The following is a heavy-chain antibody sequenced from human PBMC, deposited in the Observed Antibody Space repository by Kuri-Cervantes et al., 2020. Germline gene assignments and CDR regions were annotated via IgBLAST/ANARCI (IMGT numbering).Heavy chain of an antibody. CDR2: INSDGSST. CDR3: ARYTTVMLMDV. Sequence: GGSLRLSCAASGFTFSSYAMSWVRQAPGKGLVWVSRINSDGSSTSYADSVKGRFTISRDNAKNTLYLQMNSLRAEDTAVYYCARYTTVMLMDVWGQGTTVTVSS. D-gene: IGHD4-17*01. J-gene: IGHJ6*02. V-gene: IGHV3-74*01. CDR1: GFTFSSYA.